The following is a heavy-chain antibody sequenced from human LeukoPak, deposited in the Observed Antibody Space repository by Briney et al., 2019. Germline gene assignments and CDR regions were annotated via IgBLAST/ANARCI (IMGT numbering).Heavy chain of an antibody. CDR3: ARGGRIQLWSSFDY. D-gene: IGHD5-18*01. CDR2: INHSGST. CDR1: GGSFSGYY. J-gene: IGHJ4*02. Sequence: KPSETLSLTCAVYGGSFSGYYWSWIRQPPGKGLEWIGEINHSGSTNYNPSLKSRVTISVDTSKNQFSLKLSSVTAAETAVYYCARGGRIQLWSSFDYWGQGTLVTVSS. V-gene: IGHV4-34*01.